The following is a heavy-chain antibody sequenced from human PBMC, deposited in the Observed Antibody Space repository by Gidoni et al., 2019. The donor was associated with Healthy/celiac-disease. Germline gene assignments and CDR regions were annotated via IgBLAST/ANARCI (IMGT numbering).Heavy chain of an antibody. J-gene: IGHJ4*02. CDR3: AKLVVVTAIRGRDFDY. V-gene: IGHV3-23*01. CDR1: GFTFSSYA. D-gene: IGHD2-21*02. Sequence: EVQLLESGGGLVQPGGSLRLSCAASGFTFSSYAMSWVRQAPGKGLEWVSAISGSGGSTYYADSVKGRFTISSDNSKNTLYLQMNSLRAEDTAVYYCAKLVVVTAIRGRDFDYWGQGTLVTVSS. CDR2: ISGSGGST.